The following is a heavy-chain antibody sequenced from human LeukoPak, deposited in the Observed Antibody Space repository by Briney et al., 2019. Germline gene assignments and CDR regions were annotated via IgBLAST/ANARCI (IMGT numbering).Heavy chain of an antibody. J-gene: IGHJ4*02. CDR1: GGSISSSSYY. CDR2: IYTSGST. CDR3: ARALQDFWSGYLFDY. Sequence: SETLSLTCTVSGGSISSSSYYWGWIRQPPGKGLEWIGRIYTSGSTNYNPSLKSRVTMSVDTSKNQFSLKLSSVTAADTAVYYCARALQDFWSGYLFDYWGQGTLVTVSS. D-gene: IGHD3-3*01. V-gene: IGHV4-39*07.